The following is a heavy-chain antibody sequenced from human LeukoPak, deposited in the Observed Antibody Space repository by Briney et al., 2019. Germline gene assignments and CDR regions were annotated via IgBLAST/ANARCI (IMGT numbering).Heavy chain of an antibody. CDR3: ARVPYGSGSYYYHGMDV. J-gene: IGHJ6*02. CDR1: GGSISSSSYY. CDR2: IYYSGST. D-gene: IGHD3-10*01. Sequence: SETLSLTCTVSGGSISSSSYYWGWIRQPPGKGLEWIGSIYYSGSTNYNPSLKSRVAISVDTSKNQFSLKLRFVTAADAAVYYCARVPYGSGSYYYHGMDVWGQGTTVTVSS. V-gene: IGHV4-39*07.